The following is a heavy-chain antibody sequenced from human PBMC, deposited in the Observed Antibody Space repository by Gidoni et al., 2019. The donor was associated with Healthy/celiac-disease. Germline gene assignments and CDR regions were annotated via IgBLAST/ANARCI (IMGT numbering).Heavy chain of an antibody. Sequence: QVQLVQSGAEVKKPGSSVKVSCKASGGTFSSYAISWVRQAPGQGLEWMGRIIPILGIANYAQKFQGRVTITADKSTSTAYMERSSLRSEDTAVYYCARDGVRGVMRAAFDIWGQGTMVTVSS. J-gene: IGHJ3*02. CDR2: IIPILGIA. D-gene: IGHD3-10*01. CDR3: ARDGVRGVMRAAFDI. CDR1: GGTFSSYA. V-gene: IGHV1-69*04.